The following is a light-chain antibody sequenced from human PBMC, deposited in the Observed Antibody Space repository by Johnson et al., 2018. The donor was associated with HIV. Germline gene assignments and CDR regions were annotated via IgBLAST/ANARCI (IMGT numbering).Light chain of an antibody. J-gene: IGLJ1*01. CDR1: SSNIENNF. CDR3: GTWNLSLSASYV. V-gene: IGLV1-51*02. CDR2: EDN. Sequence: QSVLTQPPSVSAAPGQKVTVSCSGSSSNIENNFVSWYQQLPGTAPKLLIYEDNKRPSGIPDRFSGSKSGTSATLGITGLQTGDEADYYCGTWNLSLSASYVFGTGTKVTVL.